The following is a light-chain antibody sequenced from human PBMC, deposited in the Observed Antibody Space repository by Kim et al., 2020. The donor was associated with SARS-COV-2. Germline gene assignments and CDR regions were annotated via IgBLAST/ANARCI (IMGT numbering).Light chain of an antibody. Sequence: KPLTISCTRSSGSNASNYVQGYQQRPGSAPTTVIYADNQRPSGVPVRFSGSIDSSSNSASLTISGLKTEDEADYHCQSYDSSSHWVFGGGTQLTVL. V-gene: IGLV6-57*03. CDR1: SGSNASNY. J-gene: IGLJ3*02. CDR3: QSYDSSSHWV. CDR2: ADN.